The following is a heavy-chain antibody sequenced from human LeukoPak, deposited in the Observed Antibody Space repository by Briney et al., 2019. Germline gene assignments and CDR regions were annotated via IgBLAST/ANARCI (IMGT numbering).Heavy chain of an antibody. CDR2: IDTGIGNT. CDR1: GYTLTNNA. D-gene: IGHD5-24*01. V-gene: IGHV1-3*04. J-gene: IGHJ4*02. Sequence: GTSVKISCKAPGYTLTNNAMHWVRQAPGHRPEWMGWIDTGIGNTKYSQKFQGRVTITRDISASTAYVELTSLTSEDTAVYYCARDDGRSYCLDYWGRGTLVTVSS. CDR3: ARDDGRSYCLDY.